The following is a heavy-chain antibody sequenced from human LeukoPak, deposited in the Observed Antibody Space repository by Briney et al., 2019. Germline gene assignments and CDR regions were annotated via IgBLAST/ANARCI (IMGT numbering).Heavy chain of an antibody. CDR2: IIPILGIA. J-gene: IGHJ4*02. CDR1: GGTFSSYA. CDR3: AREVYFTMVRGPFDY. V-gene: IGHV1-69*04. D-gene: IGHD3-10*01. Sequence: SVKVSCKASGGTFSSYAISWVRQAPGQGLEWMGRIIPILGIANYAQKFQGRVTITADKSTSTAYMEPSSLRSEDTAVYYCAREVYFTMVRGPFDYWGQGTLVTVSS.